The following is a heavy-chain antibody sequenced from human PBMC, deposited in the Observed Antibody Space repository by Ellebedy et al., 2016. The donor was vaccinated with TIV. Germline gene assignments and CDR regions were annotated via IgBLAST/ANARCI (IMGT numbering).Heavy chain of an antibody. CDR3: AKDKAGFYAFDM. D-gene: IGHD3-10*01. CDR1: GFTIDDYA. CDR2: ISWNSGSI. Sequence: SLKISCVASGFTIDDYAMHWVRHAPGKGLEWVSGISWNSGSIGYADSVKGRFTISRDNAKNSLYLQMNSLRPEDTALYYCAKDKAGFYAFDMWGQGTMVTVSS. J-gene: IGHJ3*02. V-gene: IGHV3-9*01.